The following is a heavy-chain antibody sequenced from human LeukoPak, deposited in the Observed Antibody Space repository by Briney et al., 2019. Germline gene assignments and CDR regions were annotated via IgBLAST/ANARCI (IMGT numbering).Heavy chain of an antibody. D-gene: IGHD6-19*01. CDR2: INTDGTDK. V-gene: IGHV3-74*01. Sequence: GGSLRLSCAASGFTFSKYWMLWVRQAPGKGLESVSRINTDGTDKTYEDSVKGRFTVSSDNADNTMFLQMNSVRDEDTAVYYCATKQWLAPPPDSWGQGTPVTVSS. J-gene: IGHJ4*02. CDR1: GFTFSKYW. CDR3: ATKQWLAPPPDS.